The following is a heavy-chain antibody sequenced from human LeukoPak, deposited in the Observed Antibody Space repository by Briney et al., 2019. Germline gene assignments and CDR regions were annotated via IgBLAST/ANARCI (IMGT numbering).Heavy chain of an antibody. J-gene: IGHJ5*02. CDR1: GGSISSPSYS. CDR3: ARHTYWEYQVS. CDR2: FYYSDTT. Sequence: SETLSLTCTVSGGSISSPSYSWGWIRQPPGKGLEWIGSFYYSDTTYYNPSFKSRVTISVDASKNQFSLKLSSVTAADTAVYYCARHTYWEYQVSWGQGSLVIVSS. D-gene: IGHD1-26*01. V-gene: IGHV4-39*01.